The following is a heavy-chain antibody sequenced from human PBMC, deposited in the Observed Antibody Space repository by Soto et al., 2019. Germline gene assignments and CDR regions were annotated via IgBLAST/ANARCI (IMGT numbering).Heavy chain of an antibody. CDR2: ISAYNGNT. CDR3: AGEYSSGWYGFGY. CDR1: GYTFTSYG. V-gene: IGHV1-18*01. Sequence: ASVKVSCKASGYTFTSYGISWVRQAPGQGLEWMGWISAYNGNTNYAQKLQGRVTMTTDTSTSTAYMELRSLRSDDTPVYSCAGEYSSGWYGFGYWGQGPLVTVSS. D-gene: IGHD6-19*01. J-gene: IGHJ4*02.